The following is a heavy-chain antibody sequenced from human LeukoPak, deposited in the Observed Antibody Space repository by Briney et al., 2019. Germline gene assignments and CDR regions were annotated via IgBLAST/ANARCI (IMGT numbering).Heavy chain of an antibody. CDR3: AKDRSSGYYYEGYFDY. V-gene: IGHV3-30*18. D-gene: IGHD3-22*01. CDR1: GFTFSSYS. CDR2: ISYDGSNK. J-gene: IGHJ4*02. Sequence: GGSLRLSCAASGFTFSSYSMDWVRQAPGKGLEWVAVISYDGSNKYYAASVKGRFTISRDNSKNTLYLQMNSLRAEDTAVYYCAKDRSSGYYYEGYFDYWGQGTLVTVSS.